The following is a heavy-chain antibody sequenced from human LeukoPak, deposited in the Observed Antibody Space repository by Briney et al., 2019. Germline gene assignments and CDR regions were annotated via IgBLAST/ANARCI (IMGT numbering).Heavy chain of an antibody. CDR3: AKYVTAKGPPYGLDV. CDR1: GFTFSSYA. Sequence: PGGSLRLSCAASGFTFSSYAMSWVRQPPGKGLNWVSSISGSGGNTFYADSVKGRFTISRDNSKNTLYLQMNSLRAEDTAVYYCAKYVTAKGPPYGLDVWGQGTTVTVSS. V-gene: IGHV3-23*01. D-gene: IGHD1-14*01. CDR2: ISGSGGNT. J-gene: IGHJ6*02.